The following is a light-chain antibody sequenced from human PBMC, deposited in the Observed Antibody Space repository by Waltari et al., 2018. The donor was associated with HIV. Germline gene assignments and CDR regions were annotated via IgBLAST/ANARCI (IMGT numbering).Light chain of an antibody. J-gene: IGLJ2*01. CDR1: RSDVGGYSY. V-gene: IGLV2-14*01. Sequence: QSALTQPASVSGSPGQSITISCTGTRSDVGGYSYVSWYQQHPGKAPKLMIYEVSNRPSGVSNRFSGSKSGNTASLTISGLQAEDEADYYCSSYTTSSSLLFGGGTKLTVL. CDR3: SSYTTSSSLL. CDR2: EVS.